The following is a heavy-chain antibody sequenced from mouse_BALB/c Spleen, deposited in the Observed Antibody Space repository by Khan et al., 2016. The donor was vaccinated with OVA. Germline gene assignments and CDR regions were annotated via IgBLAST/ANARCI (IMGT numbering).Heavy chain of an antibody. CDR3: ARDYGSSYDWFAY. D-gene: IGHD1-1*01. V-gene: IGHV1-12*01. J-gene: IGHJ3*01. Sequence: QVQLKQSGAELVKPGASVKMSCKASGYKITSYNMHWVKQTPGQGLEWIGTIYPGNGDTSYNQKFKGKATLTADKSSNTAYMQVSSLTSEDSAVYYCARDYGSSYDWFAYWGQGTLVTVSA. CDR1: GYKITSYN. CDR2: IYPGNGDT.